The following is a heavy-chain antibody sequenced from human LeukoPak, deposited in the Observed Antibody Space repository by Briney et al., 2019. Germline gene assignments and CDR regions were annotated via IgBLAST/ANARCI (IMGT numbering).Heavy chain of an antibody. CDR1: GFTFSSYA. D-gene: IGHD2-15*01. V-gene: IGHV4-34*01. Sequence: GSLRLSCAASGFTFSSYAMSWVRQTPGKGLEWIGEINHSGSTNYNPSLKSRVTISVDTSKNQFSLKLSSVTAADTAVYYCARRKSYCSGGSCYFDYWGQGTLVTVSS. CDR2: INHSGST. CDR3: ARRKSYCSGGSCYFDY. J-gene: IGHJ4*02.